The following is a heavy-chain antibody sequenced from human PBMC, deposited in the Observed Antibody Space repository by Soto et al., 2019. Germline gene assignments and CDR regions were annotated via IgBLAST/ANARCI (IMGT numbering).Heavy chain of an antibody. CDR1: GGSISSSNW. D-gene: IGHD4-4*01. Sequence: SETLSLTCAVSGGSISSSNWWSWVRQPPGKGLEWIGEIYHSGSTNYNPSLKSRVTISVDKSKNQFSLKLSSVTAADTAVYYCARWGYSNYYYYYYGMDVWGQGTTVTVSS. CDR3: ARWGYSNYYYYYYGMDV. J-gene: IGHJ6*02. V-gene: IGHV4-4*02. CDR2: IYHSGST.